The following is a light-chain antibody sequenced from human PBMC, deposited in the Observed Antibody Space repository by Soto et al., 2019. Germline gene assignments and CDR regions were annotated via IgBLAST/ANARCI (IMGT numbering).Light chain of an antibody. CDR2: AAS. Sequence: DIQLTQSPSFLSASVGDRVTITGRASQGISSYLAWYQQKPGKAPKLLIYAASTLQSGVPSRFSGSGSGTEFTLTISSLQPADFATYYCQQLNSYPRTFGPGTKVDIK. V-gene: IGKV1-9*01. J-gene: IGKJ3*01. CDR1: QGISSY. CDR3: QQLNSYPRT.